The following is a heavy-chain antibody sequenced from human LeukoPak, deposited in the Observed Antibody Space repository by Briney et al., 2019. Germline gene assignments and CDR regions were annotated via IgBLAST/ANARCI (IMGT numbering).Heavy chain of an antibody. D-gene: IGHD2-15*01. Sequence: PSETLSLTCAVYGGSFSDYYWSWIRQPPGKGPEWIGEINHSGSTNYNPSLKSRVTISVDTSKNQFSLKLSSVTAADTAVYYCARRRGYCSGGSCYSFLDYWGQGTLVTVSS. V-gene: IGHV4-34*01. CDR2: INHSGST. CDR3: ARRRGYCSGGSCYSFLDY. J-gene: IGHJ4*02. CDR1: GGSFSDYY.